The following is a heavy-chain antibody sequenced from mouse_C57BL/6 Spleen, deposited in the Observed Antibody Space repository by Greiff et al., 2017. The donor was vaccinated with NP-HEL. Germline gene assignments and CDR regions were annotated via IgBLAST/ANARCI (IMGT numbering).Heavy chain of an antibody. CDR3: ERQETGAMDY. J-gene: IGHJ4*01. Sequence: EVQLVESGGGLVQPKGSLKLSCAASGFSFNTYAMNWVRQAPGKGLEWVARIRSKSNNYATYYADSVKARFTISRDDSESMLYLQMNNMKTEDTAMYYCERQETGAMDYWGQGTSVTVSS. CDR2: IRSKSNNYAT. CDR1: GFSFNTYA. V-gene: IGHV10-1*01.